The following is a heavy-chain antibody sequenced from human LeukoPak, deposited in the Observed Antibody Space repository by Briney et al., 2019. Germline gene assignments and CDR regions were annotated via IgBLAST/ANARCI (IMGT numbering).Heavy chain of an antibody. J-gene: IGHJ6*04. CDR1: GFTVSSNY. Sequence: GGSLRLSCAASGFTVSSNYMSWVRQAPGQGLEWVSVIYSGGSTYYADSVKDRFAISRDNSKNTLYLQMNSLGADDTAVYYCARARAAAGIGGLVGYYYYGMDVWGKGTTVTVSS. CDR2: IYSGGST. V-gene: IGHV3-53*01. D-gene: IGHD6-13*01. CDR3: ARARAAAGIGGLVGYYYYGMDV.